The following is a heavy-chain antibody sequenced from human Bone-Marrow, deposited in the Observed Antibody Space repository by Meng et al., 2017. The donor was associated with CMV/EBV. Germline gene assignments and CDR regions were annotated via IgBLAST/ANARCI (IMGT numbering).Heavy chain of an antibody. Sequence: GESLKISCAASGFTFSTYGMHWVRQAPGKGLEWVAFIRFDKNTKYYAESVKGRCTISRDNAKNTLSLHMNSLTTEDTGLYYCVKGSSGTEEFDNWGQGTLVTVYS. V-gene: IGHV3-30*02. CDR1: GFTFSTYG. J-gene: IGHJ4*02. D-gene: IGHD5-12*01. CDR3: VKGSSGTEEFDN. CDR2: IRFDKNTK.